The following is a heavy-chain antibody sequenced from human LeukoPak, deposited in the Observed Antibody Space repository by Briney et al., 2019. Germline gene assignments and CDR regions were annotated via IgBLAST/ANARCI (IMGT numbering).Heavy chain of an antibody. CDR2: ISGSGGST. Sequence: GGSLRLSCAASGFTFSNYAMTWVRQAPGKGLQWVSTISGSGGSTYYADSVKGRFTISRDNAKNSLYLQMNSLRAEDTAVYYCARENKQYGMDVWGQGTTVTVSS. V-gene: IGHV3-23*01. J-gene: IGHJ6*02. CDR3: ARENKQYGMDV. D-gene: IGHD2/OR15-2a*01. CDR1: GFTFSNYA.